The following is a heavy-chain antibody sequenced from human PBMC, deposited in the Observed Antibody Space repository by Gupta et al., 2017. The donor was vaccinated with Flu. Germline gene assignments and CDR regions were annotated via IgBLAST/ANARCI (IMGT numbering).Heavy chain of an antibody. Sequence: EVQLVPCGAEVNKPGASLTISCKGSGYYFNNYWIAWMRQMPGKGLEWMGVIFPGDSDTRYSPSFRGQVTISADKSISTAYLQWSSLKASDTAIYYCARVPGDGYKKFIDWWGQGTRVTVSS. CDR2: IFPGDSDT. V-gene: IGHV5-51*03. CDR3: ARVPGDGYKKFIDW. J-gene: IGHJ4*02. CDR1: GYYFNNYW. D-gene: IGHD5-24*01.